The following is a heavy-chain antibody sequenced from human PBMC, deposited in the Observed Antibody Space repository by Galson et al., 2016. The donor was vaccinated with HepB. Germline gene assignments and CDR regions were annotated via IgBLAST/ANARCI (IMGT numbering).Heavy chain of an antibody. V-gene: IGHV3-30-3*01. CDR2: ISYDGSNK. CDR1: GFVFNTYA. CDR3: ARPEGDSSSYFVD. D-gene: IGHD3-22*01. J-gene: IGHJ4*02. Sequence: SLRLSCAASGFVFNTYAMHWVRQAPGKGLEWVAVISYDGSNKYYADSVKGRFTISRDKSKNTLYLQMNSLRAEDTAVYYCARPEGDSSSYFVDWGQGTLVTVSS.